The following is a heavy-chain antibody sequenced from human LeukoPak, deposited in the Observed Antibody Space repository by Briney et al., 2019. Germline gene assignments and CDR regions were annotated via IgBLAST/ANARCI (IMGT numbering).Heavy chain of an antibody. Sequence: RASVKVSCKASGGTFSSYAISWVRQAPGQELEWMGRIIPILGIANYAQKFQGRVTITADKSTSTAYMELSSLRSEDTAVYYCARDAFLVAVTAIRFKNWFDPWGQGTLVTVSS. J-gene: IGHJ5*02. CDR1: GGTFSSYA. CDR2: IIPILGIA. V-gene: IGHV1-69*04. CDR3: ARDAFLVAVTAIRFKNWFDP. D-gene: IGHD2-21*02.